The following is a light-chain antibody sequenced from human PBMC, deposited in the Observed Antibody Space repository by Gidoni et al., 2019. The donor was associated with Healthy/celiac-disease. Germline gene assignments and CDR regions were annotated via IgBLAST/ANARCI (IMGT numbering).Light chain of an antibody. Sequence: EIVLTQSLATLSVSPGDRATLSCRASQSVSSNLAWYQQKPGKAPRLLIYGASTRATGIPARFSGSGSGTEFTLTISSLQSEDFAVYYCQQYNNWPYSFGQGTKLEIK. J-gene: IGKJ2*03. CDR1: QSVSSN. V-gene: IGKV3-15*01. CDR3: QQYNNWPYS. CDR2: GAS.